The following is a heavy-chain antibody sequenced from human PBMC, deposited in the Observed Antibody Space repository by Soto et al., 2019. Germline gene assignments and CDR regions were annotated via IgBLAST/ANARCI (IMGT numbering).Heavy chain of an antibody. V-gene: IGHV4-31*03. CDR3: ARAYCSGGSCFIDY. J-gene: IGHJ4*02. D-gene: IGHD2-15*01. Sequence: SETLSLTCTVSGGSISSGGYYWSWIRQHPGKCLEWIGYIYYSGSTYYNPSLKSRVTISVDTSKNQFSLKLSSVTAADTAVYYCARAYCSGGSCFIDYWGQGTLVTVSS. CDR2: IYYSGST. CDR1: GGSISSGGYY.